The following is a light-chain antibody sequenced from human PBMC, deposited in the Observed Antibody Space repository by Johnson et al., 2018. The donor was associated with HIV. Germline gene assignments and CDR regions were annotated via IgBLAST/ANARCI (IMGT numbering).Light chain of an antibody. Sequence: QSVLTQPPSVSAAPGQKVTISCSGSSSNIGNNYVSWYQQFPGTAPKLVIYDNNKRPSGIPHRFSGSKSGTSATLAITGLQTGDEADYYCGTWDSSLSAYVFGTGTKVTVL. V-gene: IGLV1-51*01. CDR3: GTWDSSLSAYV. CDR1: SSNIGNNY. J-gene: IGLJ1*01. CDR2: DNN.